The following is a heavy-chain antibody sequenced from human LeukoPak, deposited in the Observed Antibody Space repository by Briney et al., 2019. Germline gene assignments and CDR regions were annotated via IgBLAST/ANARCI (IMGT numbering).Heavy chain of an antibody. J-gene: IGHJ4*02. CDR3: ARDWGGYGPTSHDY. D-gene: IGHD3-16*01. CDR2: ISSDGSST. Sequence: GGSLRLSCAASGFTFSSSWMHWVRQPPGRGPVWVSRISSDGSSTIYADSVKGRFTISRDNAKNTLYLQMNSLRVEDTAVYFCARDWGGYGPTSHDYWGQGTLVTVSS. V-gene: IGHV3-74*01. CDR1: GFTFSSSW.